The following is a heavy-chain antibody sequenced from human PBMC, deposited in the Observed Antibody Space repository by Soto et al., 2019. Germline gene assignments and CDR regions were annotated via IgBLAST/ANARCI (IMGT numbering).Heavy chain of an antibody. Sequence: SETLSLTCTVSGGSISSGGYYWSWIRQHPGKGLEWIGYIYYSGSTYYNPSLKSRVTISVDTSKNQFSLKLSSVTAADTAVYYCARGAAAAATRYWGQGTLVTVSS. CDR3: ARGAAAAATRY. D-gene: IGHD6-13*01. CDR1: GGSISSGGYY. CDR2: IYYSGST. J-gene: IGHJ4*02. V-gene: IGHV4-31*03.